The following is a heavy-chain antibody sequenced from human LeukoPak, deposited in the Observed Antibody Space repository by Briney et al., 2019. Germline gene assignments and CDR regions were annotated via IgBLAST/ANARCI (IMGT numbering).Heavy chain of an antibody. CDR3: ARGDGYNLDY. CDR1: GYTFINYG. J-gene: IGHJ4*02. CDR2: IIPILGIA. V-gene: IGHV1-69*04. D-gene: IGHD5-24*01. Sequence: SVKVSCKASGYTFINYGITWVRQAPGQGLEWMGRIIPILGIANYAQKFQGRVTITADKSTSTAYMELSSLRSEDTAVYYCARGDGYNLDYWGQGTLVTVSS.